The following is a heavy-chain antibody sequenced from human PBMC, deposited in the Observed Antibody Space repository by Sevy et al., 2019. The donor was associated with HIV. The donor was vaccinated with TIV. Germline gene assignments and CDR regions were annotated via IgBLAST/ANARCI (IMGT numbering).Heavy chain of an antibody. CDR2: ISYDGSNK. V-gene: IGHV3-30-3*01. CDR1: GFTFSSYA. CDR3: ARGTLGYCSGGSCYYDAFDI. D-gene: IGHD2-15*01. J-gene: IGHJ3*02. Sequence: GGSLRLSCAASGFTFSSYAMHCVRQAPGKGLEWVAVISYDGSNKYYADSVKGRFTISRDNSKNTLYLQMNSLRAEDTAVYYCARGTLGYCSGGSCYYDAFDIWGQGTMVTVSS.